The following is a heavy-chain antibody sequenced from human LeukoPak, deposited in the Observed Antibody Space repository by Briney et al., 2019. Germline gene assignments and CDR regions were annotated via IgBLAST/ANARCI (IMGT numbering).Heavy chain of an antibody. V-gene: IGHV4-34*01. J-gene: IGHJ4*02. CDR3: ASSPLRFCSSTSCHGRLDY. Sequence: SETLSLTCAVYGGSFSGYYWSWIRQPPGKGLEWIGEINHSGSTNYNPSLKSRVTISVDTSKNQFSLKLSSVTAADTAVYYCASSPLRFCSSTSCHGRLDYWGQGTLATVSS. CDR2: INHSGST. D-gene: IGHD2-2*01. CDR1: GGSFSGYY.